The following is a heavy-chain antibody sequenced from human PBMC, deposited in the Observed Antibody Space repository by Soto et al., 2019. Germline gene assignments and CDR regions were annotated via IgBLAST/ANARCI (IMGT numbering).Heavy chain of an antibody. D-gene: IGHD2-2*01. V-gene: IGHV4-34*01. CDR1: GGSFSGYY. CDR3: ARGKPAARRRGWFDP. Sequence: QVQLQQWGAGLLKPSETLSLTCAVYGGSFSGYYWSWIRQPPGKGLEGIGEINHSGSTNYNPSLKSRVTISVDTSKNQFSLKLSSVPAADTAVYYCARGKPAARRRGWFDPWGQGTLVTVSS. J-gene: IGHJ5*02. CDR2: INHSGST.